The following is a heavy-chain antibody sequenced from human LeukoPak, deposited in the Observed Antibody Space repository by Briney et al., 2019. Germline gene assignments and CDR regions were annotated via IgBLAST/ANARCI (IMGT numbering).Heavy chain of an antibody. D-gene: IGHD3-22*01. CDR1: GFTFSSYE. V-gene: IGHV3-48*03. J-gene: IGHJ4*02. Sequence: GGSLRLSCAASGFTFSSYEMSWVRQAPGKGLEWVSYIEGSGVSIYYADPVKGRFTVSRDNAKNSLYLQMNSLRADDTALYYCVRDTGYSSPFDYSGRGTLVTVSS. CDR2: IEGSGVSI. CDR3: VRDTGYSSPFDY.